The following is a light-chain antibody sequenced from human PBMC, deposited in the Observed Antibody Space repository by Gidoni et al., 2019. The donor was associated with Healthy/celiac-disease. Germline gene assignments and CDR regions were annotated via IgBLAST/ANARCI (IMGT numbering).Light chain of an antibody. CDR3: QQYYTTLLT. Sequence: DIVMTQSPDSLAVSLGERATINCKSSRSVLYSSNNKNYLAWYQQKPGQSPKLLIYWGSTRESGVPDRFSGSGSGTDFTLTISSLQAEDVAVYYCQQYYTTLLTFXGXTKVEIK. CDR2: WGS. CDR1: RSVLYSSNNKNY. J-gene: IGKJ4*01. V-gene: IGKV4-1*01.